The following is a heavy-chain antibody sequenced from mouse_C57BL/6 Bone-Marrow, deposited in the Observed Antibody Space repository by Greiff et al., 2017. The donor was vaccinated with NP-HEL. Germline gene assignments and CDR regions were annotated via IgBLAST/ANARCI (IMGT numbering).Heavy chain of an antibody. CDR1: GFSLTSYG. CDR3: AKNDRRY. V-gene: IGHV2-5*01. Sequence: VQLQQSGPGLVQPSPSLSMTCTASGFSLTSYGVHWVRQSPGKGLEWLGVIWGGGSTDYNAAIMTRKSITKDNTKSQAFFKMNSMQADDTAIYYCAKNDRRYWGQGTTLTVSS. CDR2: IWGGGST. J-gene: IGHJ2*01.